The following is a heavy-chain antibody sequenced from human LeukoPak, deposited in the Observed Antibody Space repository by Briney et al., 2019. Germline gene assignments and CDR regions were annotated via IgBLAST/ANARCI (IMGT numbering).Heavy chain of an antibody. Sequence: ASVKVSCKASGYTFTSYGISWVRQAPGQGLEWMGWISAYNGNTNYAQKLQGRVTMSTDTSTSTAYMELRSLRSDDTAVYYCARDLRRYYDSSGYDLDYWGQGTLVTVSS. V-gene: IGHV1-18*01. D-gene: IGHD3-22*01. CDR2: ISAYNGNT. CDR3: ARDLRRYYDSSGYDLDY. J-gene: IGHJ4*02. CDR1: GYTFTSYG.